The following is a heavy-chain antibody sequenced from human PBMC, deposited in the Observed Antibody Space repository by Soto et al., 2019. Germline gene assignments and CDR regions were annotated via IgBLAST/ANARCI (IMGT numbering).Heavy chain of an antibody. D-gene: IGHD6-13*01. CDR3: AKDLKIAAAGTDRFDP. CDR1: GFTFGSYG. V-gene: IGHV3-30*18. Sequence: GGSLRLSCAASGFTFGSYGMHWVRQAPGKGLEWVAVISYDGSNKYYADSVKGRFTISRDNSKNTLYLQMNSLRAEDTAVYYCAKDLKIAAAGTDRFDPWGQGTLVTVSS. J-gene: IGHJ5*02. CDR2: ISYDGSNK.